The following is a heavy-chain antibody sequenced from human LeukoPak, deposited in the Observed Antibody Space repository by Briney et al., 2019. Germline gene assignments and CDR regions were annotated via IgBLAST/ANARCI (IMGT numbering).Heavy chain of an antibody. Sequence: SQTLSLTCAISGDSVSSNSAAWNWIRQSPSRGLEWLGRTYYRSKWYNDYAVSVKSRITINPDTSKNQFSLQLNSVTPEDTAVYYCAREEGYSSSWYFSYYYYYYMDVWGKGTTVTISS. D-gene: IGHD6-13*01. CDR3: AREEGYSSSWYFSYYYYYYMDV. CDR1: GDSVSSNSAA. J-gene: IGHJ6*03. CDR2: TYYRSKWYN. V-gene: IGHV6-1*01.